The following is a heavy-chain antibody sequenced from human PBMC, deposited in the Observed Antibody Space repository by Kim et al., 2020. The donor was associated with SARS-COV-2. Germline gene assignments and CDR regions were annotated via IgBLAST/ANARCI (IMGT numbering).Heavy chain of an antibody. CDR2: INFDGSDT. CDR1: GFTFSNYF. V-gene: IGHV3-74*03. Sequence: GGSLRLSCAASGFTFSNYFMHWVRQVPGKGLVWLARINFDGSDTKYADSVRGRFTISRDNAKNMLYLQLNSLRVDDTALYYCVTARHVGLYSSTWEFDYWGQGTLLTVSS. D-gene: IGHD6-13*01. CDR3: VTARHVGLYSSTWEFDY. J-gene: IGHJ4*02.